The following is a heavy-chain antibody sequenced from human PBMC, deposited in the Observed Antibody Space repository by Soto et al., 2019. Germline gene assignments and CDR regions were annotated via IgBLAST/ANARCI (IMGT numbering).Heavy chain of an antibody. D-gene: IGHD5-18*01. J-gene: IGHJ4*02. CDR3: AHCVGYSYCYWY. Sequence: QITLKESGPTLVKPTQTLTLTCTFSGFSLSTSGVGVGWIRQPPGKALEWLALIYWDDDKRYSPSLKSRLTSTKDTSKNQVVVTMTNMDPVDTATFYCAHCVGYSYCYWYWGQGTLVTVSS. CDR1: GFSLSTSGVG. CDR2: IYWDDDK. V-gene: IGHV2-5*02.